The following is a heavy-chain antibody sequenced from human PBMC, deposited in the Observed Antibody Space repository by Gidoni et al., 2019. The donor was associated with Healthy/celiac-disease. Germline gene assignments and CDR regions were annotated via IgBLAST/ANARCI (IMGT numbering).Heavy chain of an antibody. J-gene: IGHJ4*02. CDR3: ARDLAKGGYFDS. D-gene: IGHD3-16*01. Sequence: QVQLVESGGGVVQPGVSLRLSCAASGFGFSTTAMPWVRQAPDKGLEWVAFLWFDGSRENYADSVKGRFTISRDNSKNTLYLQMSGLRADDTAVYYCARDLAKGGYFDSWGQGTLVTVSS. V-gene: IGHV3-33*01. CDR1: GFGFSTTA. CDR2: LWFDGSRE.